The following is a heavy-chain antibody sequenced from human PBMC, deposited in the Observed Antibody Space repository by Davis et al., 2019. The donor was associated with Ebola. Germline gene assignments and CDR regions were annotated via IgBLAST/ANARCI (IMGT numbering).Heavy chain of an antibody. CDR2: ISAYNGNT. D-gene: IGHD2-15*01. J-gene: IGHJ5*02. V-gene: IGHV1-18*01. CDR1: GYTFTSYG. CDR3: ARDCSGGSCYFQNWFDP. Sequence: ASVKVSCKASGYTFTSYGISWVRQAPGQGLEWMGWISAYNGNTNYAQKFQGRVTMTRNTSISTAYMELSSLRSEDTAVYYCARDCSGGSCYFQNWFDPWGQGTLVTVSS.